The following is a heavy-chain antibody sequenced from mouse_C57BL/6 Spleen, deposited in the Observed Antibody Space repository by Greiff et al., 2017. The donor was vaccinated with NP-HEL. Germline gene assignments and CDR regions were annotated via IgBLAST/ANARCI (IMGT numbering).Heavy chain of an antibody. CDR2: IYPGDGDT. Sequence: VQLQQSGPELVKPGASVKISCKASGYAFSSSWMNWVKQRPGKGLEWIGRIYPGDGDTNYNGKFKGKATLTADKSSSTAYMQLSSLTSEDSAVYFCARDSNLAWFAYWGKGTLVTVSA. CDR3: ARDSNLAWFAY. CDR1: GYAFSSSW. V-gene: IGHV1-82*01. J-gene: IGHJ3*01. D-gene: IGHD2-5*01.